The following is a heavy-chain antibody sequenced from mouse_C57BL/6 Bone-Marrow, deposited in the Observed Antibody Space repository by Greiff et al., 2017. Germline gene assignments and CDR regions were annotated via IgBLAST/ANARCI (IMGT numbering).Heavy chain of an antibody. V-gene: IGHV1-9*01. Sequence: VKLVESGAELMKPGASVKLSCKATGYTFTGYWIAWVKQRPGHGLEWIGEILPGRGSTYYIETFKGQATFTAETSSNTAYMQLSSLTTEDSAIYYGARNLYYGPSWEKAMDYWGQGTAVTVSS. CDR3: ARNLYYGPSWEKAMDY. D-gene: IGHD1-2*01. J-gene: IGHJ4*01. CDR1: GYTFTGYW. CDR2: ILPGRGST.